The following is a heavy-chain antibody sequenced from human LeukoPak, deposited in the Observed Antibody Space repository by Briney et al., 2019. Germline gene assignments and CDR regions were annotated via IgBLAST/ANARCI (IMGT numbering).Heavy chain of an antibody. V-gene: IGHV1-69*04. Sequence: SVKVSCKASGGTFSSYAISWVRQAPGQGLEWMGRIIPILDIANYAQNFQGRVTITPDISTSTAYMELSSLRSEDTAVYYCARVSGCNGGSCYLEYYYYGMDVWGQGTTVTVSS. D-gene: IGHD2-15*01. J-gene: IGHJ6*02. CDR3: ARVSGCNGGSCYLEYYYYGMDV. CDR2: IIPILDIA. CDR1: GGTFSSYA.